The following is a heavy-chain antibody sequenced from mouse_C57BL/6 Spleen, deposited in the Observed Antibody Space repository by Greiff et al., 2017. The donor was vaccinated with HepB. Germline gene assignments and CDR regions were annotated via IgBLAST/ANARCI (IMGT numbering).Heavy chain of an antibody. D-gene: IGHD2-4*01. J-gene: IGHJ2*01. CDR2: IHPNSGST. CDR3: ARSRIYYYYDEGLDY. V-gene: IGHV1-64*01. Sequence: VQLQQPGAELAKPGASVKLSCKASGYTFTSYSMHWVKQRPGQGLEWIGMIHPNSGSTNYNEKFKGKATLTVDKSSSTAYMQLSSLTSEDSAVSFCARSRIYYYYDEGLDYWGQGTPLTVSS. CDR1: GYTFTSYS.